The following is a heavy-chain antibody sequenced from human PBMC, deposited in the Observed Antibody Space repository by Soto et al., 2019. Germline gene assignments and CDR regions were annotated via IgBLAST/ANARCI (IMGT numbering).Heavy chain of an antibody. V-gene: IGHV1-46*01. CDR3: ARSSGGNFGIIIEGTNWFAP. D-gene: IGHD1-26*01. J-gene: IGHJ5*02. Sequence: GASVKVSCKAPRDTFASYDINWVRQAPGQGLEWMGVINPHGGSTAYAQKFKGRVTLTRDTSASTVYMEVSSLTSEDTAMYYCARSSGGNFGIIIEGTNWFAPWGQGTLVTVSS. CDR1: RDTFASYD. CDR2: INPHGGST.